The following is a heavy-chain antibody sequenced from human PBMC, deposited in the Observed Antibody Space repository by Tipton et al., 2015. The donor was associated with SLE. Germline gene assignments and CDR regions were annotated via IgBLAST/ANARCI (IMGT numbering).Heavy chain of an antibody. V-gene: IGHV4-59*01. CDR2: IYYSGST. J-gene: IGHJ3*02. D-gene: IGHD2-8*01. CDR3: ARGQWNAFDI. Sequence: TLSLTCTVSGDSIRTYSWNWIRQPPGKGLEWIGYIYYSGSTNYNPSLKSRVNMSIDTSKNHFFLKVTSVTAADTAVYYCARGQWNAFDIWGQGTMVTVSS. CDR1: GDSIRTYS.